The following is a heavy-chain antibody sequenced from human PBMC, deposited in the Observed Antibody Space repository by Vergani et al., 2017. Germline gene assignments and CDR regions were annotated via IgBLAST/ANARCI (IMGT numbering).Heavy chain of an antibody. Sequence: QVQLVQSGPGLVKPSQTLSLTCAISGDSVSSNSAAWNWIRQSPSRGLEWLGRTYYRSKWYNDYAVSVKSRITINPDTSKNQFSLQLNSVTPEDTAVYYLARGGAYCGGDCPNDAFDIWGQGTMVTVSS. CDR3: ARGGAYCGGDCPNDAFDI. CDR2: TYYRSKWYN. CDR1: GDSVSSNSAA. D-gene: IGHD2-21*01. J-gene: IGHJ3*02. V-gene: IGHV6-1*01.